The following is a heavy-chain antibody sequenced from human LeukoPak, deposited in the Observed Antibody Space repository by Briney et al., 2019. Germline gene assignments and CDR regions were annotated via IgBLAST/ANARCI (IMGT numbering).Heavy chain of an antibody. CDR1: GFTFDDYG. CDR3: ARAYYYDSSGYYFDY. CDR2: INWNGGST. D-gene: IGHD3-22*01. J-gene: IGHJ4*02. Sequence: GGSLRLSCAASGFTFDDYGMSWVRQAPGKGLEWVSGINWNGGSTGYADSAKGRFTISRDNAKNSLYLQMNSLRAEDTAVYYCARAYYYDSSGYYFDYWGQGTLVTVSS. V-gene: IGHV3-20*04.